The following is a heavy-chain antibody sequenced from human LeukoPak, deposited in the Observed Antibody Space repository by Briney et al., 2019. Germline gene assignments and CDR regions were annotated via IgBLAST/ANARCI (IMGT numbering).Heavy chain of an antibody. J-gene: IGHJ4*02. D-gene: IGHD4-17*01. Sequence: GGSLRLSCAASGFTFSNYAMHWVRQAPGKGLEWVAVIWYDGSNENYADSVKGRFTISRDNSKNTLYLQMNSLRAEDTAVYFCARDGLRTHNYFDYWGQGTLVTVSS. CDR1: GFTFSNYA. V-gene: IGHV3-33*01. CDR2: IWYDGSNE. CDR3: ARDGLRTHNYFDY.